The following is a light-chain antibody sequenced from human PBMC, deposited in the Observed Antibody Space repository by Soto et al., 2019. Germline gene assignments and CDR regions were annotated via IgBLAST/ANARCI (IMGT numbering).Light chain of an antibody. CDR2: GAS. CDR3: QQYNNWPRPIT. CDR1: QSVSRN. V-gene: IGKV3-15*01. J-gene: IGKJ5*01. Sequence: EIVMTQSPATLSVSPGERATLSCRASQSVSRNLAWYQQKPGQAPRLLIYGASTRATGIPARFSGSGSGTESTLTISSLQSEDFAVYYCQQYNNWPRPITFGQGTRLEIK.